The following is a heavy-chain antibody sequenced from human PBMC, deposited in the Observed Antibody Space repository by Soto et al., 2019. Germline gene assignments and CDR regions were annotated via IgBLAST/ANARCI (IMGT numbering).Heavy chain of an antibody. Sequence: RASVKVSCKASGGTFSSYAISWVRQAPGQGLEWMGGIIPIFGTANYAQKFQGRVTITADESTSTAYMELSSLRSEDTAVYYCARLGRDGYNFRFPYWGQGTQVTVSS. J-gene: IGHJ4*02. CDR2: IIPIFGTA. D-gene: IGHD5-12*01. V-gene: IGHV1-69*13. CDR3: ARLGRDGYNFRFPY. CDR1: GGTFSSYA.